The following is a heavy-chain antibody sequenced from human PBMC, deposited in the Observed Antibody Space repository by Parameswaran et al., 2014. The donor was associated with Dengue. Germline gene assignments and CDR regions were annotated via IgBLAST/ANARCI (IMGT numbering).Heavy chain of an antibody. CDR2: ISGSGGST. V-gene: IGHV3-23*01. Sequence: RWIRQPQEGLEWVSAISGSGGSTYYADSVKGRFTISRDNSKNTLYLQMNSLRAEDTAVYYCAKSRPRFLEWLPDAFDIWGQGTMVTVSS. CDR3: AKSRPRFLEWLPDAFDI. J-gene: IGHJ3*02. D-gene: IGHD3-3*01.